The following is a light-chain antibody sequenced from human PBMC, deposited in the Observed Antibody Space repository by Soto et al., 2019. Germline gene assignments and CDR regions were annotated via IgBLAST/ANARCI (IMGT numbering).Light chain of an antibody. CDR2: YDS. CDR3: QVWDSSSDHPNYV. Sequence: SYELTQPPSVSVAPGKTARITCGGNNIGSKSVHWYQQKPGRAPVLVIYYDSDRPSGIPERFSGSNSGNTATLTISRVEAGDEADYYCQVWDSSSDHPNYVFGTGTKLTVL. CDR1: NIGSKS. V-gene: IGLV3-21*04. J-gene: IGLJ1*01.